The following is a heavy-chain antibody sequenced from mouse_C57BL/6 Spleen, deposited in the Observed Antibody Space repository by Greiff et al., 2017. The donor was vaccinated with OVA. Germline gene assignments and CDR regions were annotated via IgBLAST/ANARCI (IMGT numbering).Heavy chain of an antibody. CDR2: INPNNGGT. CDR1: GYTFTDYY. J-gene: IGHJ2*01. D-gene: IGHD2-4*01. CDR3: ARAYYDYDYYFDD. Sequence: EVQLQQSGPELVKPGASVKISCKASGYTFTDYYMNWVKQSHGKSLEWIGDINPNNGGTSYNQKFKGKATLTVDKSSSTAYMELRSLTSEDSAVYYCARAYYDYDYYFDDWGQGTTLTVSS. V-gene: IGHV1-26*01.